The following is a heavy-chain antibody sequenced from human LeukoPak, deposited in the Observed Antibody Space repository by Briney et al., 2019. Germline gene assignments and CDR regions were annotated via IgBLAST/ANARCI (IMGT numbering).Heavy chain of an antibody. CDR3: ARDRSSSWFFDY. CDR1: GFTFNRFW. CDR2: IKQDGSEK. J-gene: IGHJ4*02. Sequence: GGSLRLSCVNSGFTFNRFWMTWVRQAPGKGLEWVANIKQDGSEKYYVDSVKGRFTISRDNAKNSLYPQMNSLRAEDTAVYYCARDRSSSWFFDYWGQGTLVTVSS. V-gene: IGHV3-7*01. D-gene: IGHD6-13*01.